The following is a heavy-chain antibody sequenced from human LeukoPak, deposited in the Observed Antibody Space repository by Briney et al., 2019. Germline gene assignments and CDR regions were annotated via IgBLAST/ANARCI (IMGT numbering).Heavy chain of an antibody. CDR2: INPSGGST. D-gene: IGHD4-17*01. Sequence: ASVKVSCKASGYTFTSYYMHWVRQAPGQGLEWMGIINPSGGSTSYAQKFQGRVTMTRDTSTSTVYMELSSLRSEDTAVYYCARALSYGDYVWFPNYYYGMDVWGQGTTVTVSS. CDR3: ARALSYGDYVWFPNYYYGMDV. V-gene: IGHV1-46*01. CDR1: GYTFTSYY. J-gene: IGHJ6*02.